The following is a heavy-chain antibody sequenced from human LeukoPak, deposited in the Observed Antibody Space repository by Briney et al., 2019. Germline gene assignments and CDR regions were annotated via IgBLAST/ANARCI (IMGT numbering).Heavy chain of an antibody. CDR1: GFTFSSHW. Sequence: TGGSRRLARAAAGFTFSSHWMHWVRQVPGEGLVWVSRISTDGSATTYAESVKGRFTISRDNDKNTLYLQMNSLRADDTAVYYCARLRNTMTTPRFDYWGQGTLVTVSS. J-gene: IGHJ4*02. CDR2: ISTDGSAT. V-gene: IGHV3-74*01. D-gene: IGHD4-17*01. CDR3: ARLRNTMTTPRFDY.